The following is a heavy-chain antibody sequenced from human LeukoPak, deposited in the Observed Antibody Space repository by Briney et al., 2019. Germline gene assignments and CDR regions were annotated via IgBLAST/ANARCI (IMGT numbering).Heavy chain of an antibody. V-gene: IGHV1-2*02. CDR3: ARDERFCNGDNHYPDLGY. Sequence: ASVKVSCKASGYTFIGYYMFWVRQAPGQGLEWMGWINPNTGGRKYAQNFQGRVTLTRDTSIRTTFMELSSLRSDDTAFYYCARDERFCNGDNHYPDLGYWGQGTLVTVSS. CDR2: INPNTGGR. D-gene: IGHD2-15*01. J-gene: IGHJ4*02. CDR1: GYTFIGYY.